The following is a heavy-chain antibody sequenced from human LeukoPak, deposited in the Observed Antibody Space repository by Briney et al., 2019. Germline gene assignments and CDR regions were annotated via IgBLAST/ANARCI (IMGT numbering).Heavy chain of an antibody. J-gene: IGHJ4*02. D-gene: IGHD3-10*01. Sequence: GGSLRLSCGASGLTVSSYGMSWVRQAPGKGLEWVSTIIGSAVNTYCADSGKGRFTISRDDSKNTVYLQMNSLRAEDTAVYSCAKYTSGTSYRGLDQWGQGTLVTVSS. CDR2: IIGSAVNT. CDR3: AKYTSGTSYRGLDQ. CDR1: GLTVSSYG. V-gene: IGHV3-23*01.